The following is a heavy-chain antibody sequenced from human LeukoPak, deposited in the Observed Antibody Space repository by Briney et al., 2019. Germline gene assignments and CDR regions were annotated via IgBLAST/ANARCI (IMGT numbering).Heavy chain of an antibody. CDR1: GASISSYY. CDR3: ARDLVDSSGSNWFDP. V-gene: IGHV4-4*07. Sequence: PSETLSLTCTVSGASISSYYWSWIRQPAGKGLEWIGRIYISGSTKYNPSLKSRVTMSVDTSKNHFSLKLRSVTAAETAIYYCARDLVDSSGSNWFDPWGQGTLVTVSS. J-gene: IGHJ5*02. D-gene: IGHD6-19*01. CDR2: IYISGST.